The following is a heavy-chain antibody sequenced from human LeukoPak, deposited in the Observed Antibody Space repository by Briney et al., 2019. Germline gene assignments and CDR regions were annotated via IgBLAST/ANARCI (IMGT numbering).Heavy chain of an antibody. CDR1: GFTVSSNF. CDR3: ARDIGGIFDS. D-gene: IGHD1-26*01. Sequence: GGSLRLSCAASGFTVSSNFMSWVRQAPGKGLEWVSVIYSGGDTYYADSVKGRFTISRDNSRNTLYLQMNSLRAEDAAVYYCARDIGGIFDSWGQGTLVTVSS. CDR2: IYSGGDT. J-gene: IGHJ4*02. V-gene: IGHV3-53*01.